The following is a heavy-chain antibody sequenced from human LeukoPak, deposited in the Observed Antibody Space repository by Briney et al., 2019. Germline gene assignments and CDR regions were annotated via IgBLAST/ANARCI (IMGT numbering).Heavy chain of an antibody. CDR1: DFYFTEAW. CDR3: VSFYETY. Sequence: GGSLRLSCVVSDFYFTEAWMHWVRQAPGKGLVWVSHINSDGSWTSYADSVKGRFTISKDNAKNTVYLQMNNLRAEDTAVYYCVSFYETYWGRGTLVTVSS. J-gene: IGHJ4*02. CDR2: INSDGSWT. V-gene: IGHV3-74*01. D-gene: IGHD2-2*01.